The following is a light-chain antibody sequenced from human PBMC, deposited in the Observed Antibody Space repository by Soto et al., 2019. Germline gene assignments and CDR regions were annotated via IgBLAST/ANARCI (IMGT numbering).Light chain of an antibody. Sequence: DIQMTQSPSSLSASVGDRVTITCRASESIDSYLNWYQQKPGKAPKLLIHAASSLQSGVPSRFSGSGSGTEFTLPISSLQVEDFATYYCQQSYSTLPYTFGQGTKLEIK. V-gene: IGKV1-39*01. J-gene: IGKJ2*01. CDR1: ESIDSY. CDR3: QQSYSTLPYT. CDR2: AAS.